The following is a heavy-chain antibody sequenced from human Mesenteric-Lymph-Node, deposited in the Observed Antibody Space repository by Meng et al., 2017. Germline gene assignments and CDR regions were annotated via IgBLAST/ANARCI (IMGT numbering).Heavy chain of an antibody. V-gene: IGHV4-34*01. CDR3: ARGPGMDGSGSYPYDY. CDR1: GGSFSGYY. CDR2: INHSGST. J-gene: IGHJ4*02. Sequence: HVPLQQWGEGLLNPSDPLSLTCAAYGGSFSGYYWSWIRQPPGKGLEWIGEINHSGSTNYNPSLKSRVTISVDTSKNQFSLKLSSVTAADTAVYYCARGPGMDGSGSYPYDYWGQGTLVTVSS. D-gene: IGHD3-10*01.